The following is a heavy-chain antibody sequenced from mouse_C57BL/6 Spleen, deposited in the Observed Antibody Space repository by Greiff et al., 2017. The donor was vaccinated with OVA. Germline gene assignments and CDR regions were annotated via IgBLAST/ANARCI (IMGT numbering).Heavy chain of an antibody. CDR3: TRSRTTVVRYFDV. CDR1: GYTFTSYW. CDR2: IYPGNSDT. D-gene: IGHD1-1*01. V-gene: IGHV1-5*01. Sequence: EVQVVESGTVLARPGASVKMSCKTSGYTFTSYWMHWVKQRPGQGLEWIGAIYPGNSDTSYNQKFKGKAKLTAVTSASTAYMELSSLTNEDSAVYYCTRSRTTVVRYFDVWGTGTTVTVSS. J-gene: IGHJ1*03.